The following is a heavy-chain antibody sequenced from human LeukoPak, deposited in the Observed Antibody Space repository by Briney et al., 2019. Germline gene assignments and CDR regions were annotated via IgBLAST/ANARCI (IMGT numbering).Heavy chain of an antibody. Sequence: ASVKVSCKASGYTFTGYYMHWVRQAPGQGLEWMGWINPNSGGTNYAQKFQGRVTMTRDTSISTAYMELSSLTSEDTAVYYCARDRGVPAVFDYWGQGTLITVSS. CDR2: INPNSGGT. V-gene: IGHV1-2*02. D-gene: IGHD3-10*01. J-gene: IGHJ4*02. CDR1: GYTFTGYY. CDR3: ARDRGVPAVFDY.